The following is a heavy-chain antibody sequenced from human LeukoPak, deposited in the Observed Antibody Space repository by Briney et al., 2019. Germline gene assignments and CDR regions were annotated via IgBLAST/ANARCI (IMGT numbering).Heavy chain of an antibody. J-gene: IGHJ4*02. Sequence: ASEKVSCKASGYTFTGYYMHWVRQAPGQGLEWMGWINPNSGGTNYAQKFQGRVTMTRDTSISTAYMELSRLRSDDTAVYYCARDPGYSSGWSNLPLDYWGQGTLVTVSS. D-gene: IGHD6-19*01. V-gene: IGHV1-2*02. CDR1: GYTFTGYY. CDR3: ARDPGYSSGWSNLPLDY. CDR2: INPNSGGT.